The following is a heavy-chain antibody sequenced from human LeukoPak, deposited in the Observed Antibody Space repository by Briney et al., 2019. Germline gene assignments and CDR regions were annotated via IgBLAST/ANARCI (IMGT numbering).Heavy chain of an antibody. CDR1: GFTFSNAW. V-gene: IGHV3-15*01. CDR3: AKDTGGSINPMYFDY. J-gene: IGHJ4*02. Sequence: GGSLRLSCAASGFTFSNAWMSWVRQAPGKGLEWVGRIKSKTDGGTTDYAAPVKGRFTISRDDSKNTLYLQMNSLKTEDTAVYYCAKDTGGSINPMYFDYWGQGTLVTVSS. D-gene: IGHD2-8*02. CDR2: IKSKTDGGTT.